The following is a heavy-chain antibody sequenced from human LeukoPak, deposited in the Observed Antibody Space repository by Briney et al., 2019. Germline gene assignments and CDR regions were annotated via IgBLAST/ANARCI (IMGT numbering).Heavy chain of an antibody. D-gene: IGHD4-17*01. CDR2: INPDGTNT. Sequence: GGSLRLSCAASGFTLSSYWMHWVRQTPGKGLVWVSRINPDGTNTDYADSVKGRFTISRDNAKNTLYLQMNSLRAEDAAVYFCVNHDYGDYYVGGGQGTLVTVSS. CDR1: GFTLSSYW. J-gene: IGHJ4*02. V-gene: IGHV3-74*01. CDR3: VNHDYGDYYVG.